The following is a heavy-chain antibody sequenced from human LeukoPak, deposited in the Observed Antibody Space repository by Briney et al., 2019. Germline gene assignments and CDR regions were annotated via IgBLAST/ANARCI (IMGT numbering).Heavy chain of an antibody. CDR2: FDPEDGET. CDR3: ATDGSIAAAYRKAFDI. CDR1: GGAFSSYA. J-gene: IGHJ3*02. D-gene: IGHD6-13*01. Sequence: ASVKVSCKASGGAFSSYAISWVRQAPGQGLEWMGGFDPEDGETIYAQKFQGRVTMTEDTSTDTAYMELSSLRSEDTAVYYCATDGSIAAAYRKAFDIWGQGTMVTVSS. V-gene: IGHV1-24*01.